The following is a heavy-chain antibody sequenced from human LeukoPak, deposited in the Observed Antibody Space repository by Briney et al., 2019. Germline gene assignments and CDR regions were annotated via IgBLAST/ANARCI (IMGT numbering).Heavy chain of an antibody. CDR3: ARARYYDFWSGLLFGY. Sequence: ASVKVSCKASGYTFTSYDINWVRQATGQGLEWMGWMNPNSGNTGYAQKFQGRVTMTTDTSTSTAYMELRSLRSDDTAVYYCARARYYDFWSGLLFGYWGQGTLVTVSS. CDR2: MNPNSGNT. D-gene: IGHD3-3*01. CDR1: GYTFTSYD. V-gene: IGHV1-8*01. J-gene: IGHJ4*02.